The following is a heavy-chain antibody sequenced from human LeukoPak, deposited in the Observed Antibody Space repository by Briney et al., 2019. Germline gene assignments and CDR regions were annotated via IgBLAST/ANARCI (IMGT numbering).Heavy chain of an antibody. CDR1: GYTFTSYY. CDR3: AREISLIVVVRGYYYGMDV. J-gene: IGHJ6*02. V-gene: IGHV1-46*01. D-gene: IGHD3-22*01. Sequence: ASVNVSCKASGYTFTSYYMHWVRQAPGQGLEWMGIINPSGGSTSYAQKFQGRVTMTRDTSTSTVYMELSSLRSEDTAVYYCAREISLIVVVRGYYYGMDVWGQGTTVTVSS. CDR2: INPSGGST.